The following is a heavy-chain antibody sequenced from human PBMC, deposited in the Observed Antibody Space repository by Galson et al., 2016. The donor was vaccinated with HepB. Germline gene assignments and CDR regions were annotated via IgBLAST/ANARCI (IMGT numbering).Heavy chain of an antibody. CDR1: GLTFSQYY. Sequence: SLRLSCAASGLTFSQYYIIWIRQAPGKGLEWLSYINNSGNSIYYADSVKGRFTISRDNAKNSVYLQMSSLRAEDTAVYYCARGPFYYDSSGYYSLYYYGMDVWGQGTTVTVSS. J-gene: IGHJ6*02. D-gene: IGHD3-22*01. V-gene: IGHV3-11*04. CDR2: INNSGNSI. CDR3: ARGPFYYDSSGYYSLYYYGMDV.